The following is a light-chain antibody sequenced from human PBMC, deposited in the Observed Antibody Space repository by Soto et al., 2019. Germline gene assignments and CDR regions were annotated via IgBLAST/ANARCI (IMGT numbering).Light chain of an antibody. CDR3: QQYNNWPTIT. CDR1: QSVSSN. CDR2: GAS. V-gene: IGKV3-15*01. Sequence: EIVITQCPATLSVSPGERATLSCRASQSVSSNLAWYQQKPGQAPRLLIYGASTRANGIPVRFSGSGSGTELTLTISSLQSEDFALYDGQQYNNWPTITFGQGTRLEI. J-gene: IGKJ5*01.